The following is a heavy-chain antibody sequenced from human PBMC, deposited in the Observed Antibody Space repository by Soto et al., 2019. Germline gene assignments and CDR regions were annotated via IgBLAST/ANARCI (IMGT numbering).Heavy chain of an antibody. CDR1: GFTFSNYA. D-gene: IGHD3-3*01. Sequence: QPGGSLRLSCAASGFTFSNYAMSWVRQAPGKGLEWVSSVSDSGTGTYYADSVKGRFTISRDYSKNTLFLQMSSLRAEDTAVYYCAKDEAARGEITISGVVSNPYFYYGMDVWGQGTTVTVSS. V-gene: IGHV3-23*01. CDR3: AKDEAARGEITISGVVSNPYFYYGMDV. CDR2: VSDSGTGT. J-gene: IGHJ6*02.